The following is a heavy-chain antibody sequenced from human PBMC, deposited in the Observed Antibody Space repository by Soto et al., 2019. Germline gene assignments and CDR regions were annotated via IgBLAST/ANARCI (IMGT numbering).Heavy chain of an antibody. CDR2: SYYNGRT. J-gene: IGHJ4*02. Sequence: SETLSLTCTVSADSSSINYYYWGWIRQPPGKGRQWIGSSYYNGRTFSNPSLKGRVAISVDPSKTQSYLQVRSGPASDIVVYYCARHRIEVVWRGFEHRGPGSPVHLSS. CDR3: ARHRIEVVWRGFEH. CDR1: ADSSSINYYY. V-gene: IGHV4-39*07. D-gene: IGHD3-22*01.